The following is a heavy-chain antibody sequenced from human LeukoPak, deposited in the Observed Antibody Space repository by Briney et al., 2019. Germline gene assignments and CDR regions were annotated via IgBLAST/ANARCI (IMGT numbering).Heavy chain of an antibody. CDR2: ISAYNGNT. CDR1: GYTFTGYG. V-gene: IGHV1-18*01. CDR3: ARERSGGDLYDAFDI. J-gene: IGHJ3*02. Sequence: ASVKVSCKASGYTFTGYGISWVRQAPGQGLEWMGWISAYNGNTNYAQKLQGRVTMTTDTSTSTAYMELRSLRSDDTAVYYCARERSGGDLYDAFDIWGQGTMVTVSS. D-gene: IGHD3-10*01.